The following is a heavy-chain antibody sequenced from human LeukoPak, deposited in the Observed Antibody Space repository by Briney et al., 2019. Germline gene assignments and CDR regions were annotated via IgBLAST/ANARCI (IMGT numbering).Heavy chain of an antibody. CDR1: GDPLNDNLYY. CDR3: VRDGRFDSACFDS. D-gene: IGHD6-19*01. J-gene: IGHJ4*02. CDR2: FYSSGST. V-gene: IGHV4-39*07. Sequence: SETLSLTCNVSGDPLNDNLYYWGWIRQSPGKGLEWIGAFYSSGSTSSHSSLKSRVTISVDTSRTQLSLKLASVTDTDTAVYYCVRDGRFDSACFDSWGPGILVTVSS.